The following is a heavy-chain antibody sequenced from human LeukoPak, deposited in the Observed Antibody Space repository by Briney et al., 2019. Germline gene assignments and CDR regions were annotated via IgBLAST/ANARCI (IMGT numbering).Heavy chain of an antibody. CDR2: ISYDGSNK. J-gene: IGHJ1*01. CDR3: VRGQRWVADGEYFQH. D-gene: IGHD6-25*01. Sequence: PGGSLRLSCAASGFTFNSDAMHWVRQAPGKGLEWVTFISYDGSNKKYADSVKGRFTVSRDNSKNTLYLQMNSLKVDDTAVYYCVRGQRWVADGEYFQHWGQGTLVTVSS. CDR1: GFTFNSDA. V-gene: IGHV3-30-3*01.